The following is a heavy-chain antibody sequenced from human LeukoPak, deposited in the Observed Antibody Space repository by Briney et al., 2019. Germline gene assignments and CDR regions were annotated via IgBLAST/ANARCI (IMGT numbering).Heavy chain of an antibody. CDR1: GGSISSYY. Sequence: PSETLSLTCTVSGGSISSYYWSWIRQPPGKGPEWIGYIYYSGSTNYNPSLKSRVTISVDTSKNQFSLKLSSVTAADTAVYYCARAAIFGVVIPFDYWGQGTLVTVSS. V-gene: IGHV4-59*01. J-gene: IGHJ4*02. D-gene: IGHD3-3*01. CDR2: IYYSGST. CDR3: ARAAIFGVVIPFDY.